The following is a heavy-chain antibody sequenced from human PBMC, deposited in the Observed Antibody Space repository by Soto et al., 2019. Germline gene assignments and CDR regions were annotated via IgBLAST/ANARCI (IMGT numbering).Heavy chain of an antibody. Sequence: QVQLQQSGPGLVKPSQTLSLTCTVSGGSISYEYYHWTWIRQSPGKGLEWIGYIHYSGSIIYNPSLKRRVTISVDTSKNQFSLQLGSVTAADTAVYFCAREDDGGDRDYYGLDVWGQGTTVTVSS. D-gene: IGHD2-21*02. V-gene: IGHV4-30-4*08. CDR2: IHYSGSI. CDR3: AREDDGGDRDYYGLDV. CDR1: GGSISYEYYH. J-gene: IGHJ6*02.